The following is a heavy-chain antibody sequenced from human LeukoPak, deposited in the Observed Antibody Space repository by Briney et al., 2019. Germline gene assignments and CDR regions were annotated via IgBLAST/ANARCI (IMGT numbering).Heavy chain of an antibody. CDR3: ASCASVGYFDWLLSRHYYYYYMDV. D-gene: IGHD3-9*01. V-gene: IGHV3-7*01. Sequence: SGGSLRLSCAASGFTFSSYWMSWVRQAPGKGLEWVANIKQDGSEKYYVDSVKGRFTISRDNAKNSLYLQMNSLRAEDTAVYYCASCASVGYFDWLLSRHYYYYYMDVWGKGTTVTASS. J-gene: IGHJ6*03. CDR2: IKQDGSEK. CDR1: GFTFSSYW.